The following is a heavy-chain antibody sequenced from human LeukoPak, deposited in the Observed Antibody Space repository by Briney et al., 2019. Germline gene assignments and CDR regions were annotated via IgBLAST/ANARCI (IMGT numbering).Heavy chain of an antibody. Sequence: ASVKVSCKASRYTFTSYGISWVRQAPGQGLEWMGWISAYNGNTNYAQNLQDRVTLTTDTSTSTAYMELRSLRSDDTAVYYCARAMVRGVITFDYWGQGTLVTVSS. V-gene: IGHV1-18*01. J-gene: IGHJ4*02. CDR3: ARAMVRGVITFDY. CDR1: RYTFTSYG. CDR2: ISAYNGNT. D-gene: IGHD3-10*01.